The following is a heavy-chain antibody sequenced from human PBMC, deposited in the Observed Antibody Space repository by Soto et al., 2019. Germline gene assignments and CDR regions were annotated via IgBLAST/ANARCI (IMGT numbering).Heavy chain of an antibody. J-gene: IGHJ4*02. CDR3: AKLSGRGYYDSSGYSHFDS. CDR1: GFTFNSYA. V-gene: IGHV3-23*01. CDR2: ISGSGGDT. D-gene: IGHD3-22*01. Sequence: EVQLLESGGGLVQPGGSLRLSCAASGFTFNSYAMSWVRQAPGKGLEWVSGISGSGGDTYYADSVKGRFTISRDNSKNTLYLHMNSMRAEDTAVYYCAKLSGRGYYDSSGYSHFDSWGQGTLVTVSS.